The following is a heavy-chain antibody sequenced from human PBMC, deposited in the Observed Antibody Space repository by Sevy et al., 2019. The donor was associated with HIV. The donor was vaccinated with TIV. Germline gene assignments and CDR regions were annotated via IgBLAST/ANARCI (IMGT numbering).Heavy chain of an antibody. CDR3: SREGGVVVVVAANYFDY. Sequence: GGSLRLSCTASEFSFGAYAMSWFRQAPGKGLEWVAFIRGNPFGGTTEYAASVKGRFTISRDDSKSIAYLQMNSLKTEDTGVYYCSREGGVVVVVAANYFDYWGQGTLVTVSS. J-gene: IGHJ4*02. CDR2: IRGNPFGGTT. D-gene: IGHD2-15*01. CDR1: EFSFGAYA. V-gene: IGHV3-49*03.